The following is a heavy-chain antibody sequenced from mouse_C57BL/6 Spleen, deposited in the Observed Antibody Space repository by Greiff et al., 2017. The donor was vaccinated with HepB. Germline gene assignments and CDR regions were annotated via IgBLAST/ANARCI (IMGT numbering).Heavy chain of an antibody. CDR3: ARSGDGGWLPLGY. Sequence: ESGAELARPGASVKLSCKASGYTFTSYGISWVKQRTGQGLEWIGEIYPRSGNTYYNEKFKGKATLTADKSSSTAYMELRSLTSEDSAVYFCARSGDGGWLPLGYWGQGTTLTVSS. CDR2: IYPRSGNT. V-gene: IGHV1-81*01. CDR1: GYTFTSYG. D-gene: IGHD2-3*01. J-gene: IGHJ2*01.